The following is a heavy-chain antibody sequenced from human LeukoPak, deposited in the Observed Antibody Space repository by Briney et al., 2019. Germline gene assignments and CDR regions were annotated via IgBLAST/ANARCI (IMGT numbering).Heavy chain of an antibody. CDR3: ARDRKYGAAVYDFDY. D-gene: IGHD4-17*01. V-gene: IGHV3-30*04. J-gene: IGHJ4*02. CDR2: IANDGKDK. CDR1: GFTFSTYP. Sequence: GRSLRLSCAASGFTFSTYPMHWVRQAPGKGLEWVAVIANDGKDKHYADSVKGRFTISRDNSENTLYLQMNSLRGEDTAVYHCARDRKYGAAVYDFDYWGQGTLVTVSS.